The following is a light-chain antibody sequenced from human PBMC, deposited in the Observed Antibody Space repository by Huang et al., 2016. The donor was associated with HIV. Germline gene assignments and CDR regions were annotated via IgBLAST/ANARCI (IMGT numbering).Light chain of an antibody. V-gene: IGKV3-11*01. CDR1: QNLSNY. CDR2: DTS. CDR3: QQRSNCLFT. Sequence: EIVLTQSPATLSLSPGERATLSCRASQNLSNYLAWYQQKPGQAPSLLIYDTSDRATGIPARFSGSGSVTDFTLTISSLEPEDFAVYYCQQRSNCLFTFGPGTKVDIK. J-gene: IGKJ3*01.